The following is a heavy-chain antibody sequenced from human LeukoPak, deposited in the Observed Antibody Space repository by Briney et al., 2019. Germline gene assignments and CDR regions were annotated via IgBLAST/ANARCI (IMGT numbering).Heavy chain of an antibody. D-gene: IGHD6-13*01. CDR1: GFTFSSYG. Sequence: GRSLRLSCAASGFTFSSYGMHWVRQAPGKGLEWVAVIWYDGSNKYYADSVKGRFTISRDNSKNTLYLQMNSLRAEDTAVYYCARELSSSSPPEYYYYGMDVWGQGTTVTVSS. CDR2: IWYDGSNK. V-gene: IGHV3-33*01. J-gene: IGHJ6*02. CDR3: ARELSSSSPPEYYYYGMDV.